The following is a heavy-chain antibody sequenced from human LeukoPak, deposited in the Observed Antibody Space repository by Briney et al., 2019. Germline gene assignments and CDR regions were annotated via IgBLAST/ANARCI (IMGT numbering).Heavy chain of an antibody. CDR3: ASLKGPFLTNDAFDI. J-gene: IGHJ3*02. CDR2: ISSSSSTI. CDR1: GFTFSSYS. V-gene: IGHV3-48*01. Sequence: PGGSLRLSCAASGFTFSSYSMNWVRQAPGKGLEWVSYISSSSSTIYYADSVKGRFTISRDNAKNSLYLQMNSLRAEDTAVYYCASLKGPFLTNDAFDIWGQGTMVTVSS.